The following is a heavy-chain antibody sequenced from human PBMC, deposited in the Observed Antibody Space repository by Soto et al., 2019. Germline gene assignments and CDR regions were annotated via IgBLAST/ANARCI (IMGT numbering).Heavy chain of an antibody. V-gene: IGHV4-59*01. CDR1: GGSISSYY. D-gene: IGHD3-3*01. CDR2: IYYSGST. CDR3: ARGGYYDFWSGYYKGGHYYYGMDV. Sequence: SETLSLTCTVSGGSISSYYWSWIRQPPGKGLEWIGYIYYSGSTNYNPSLKSRVTISVDTSKNQFSLKLSSVTAADTAVYYCARGGYYDFWSGYYKGGHYYYGMDVWGQGXTVTVSS. J-gene: IGHJ6*02.